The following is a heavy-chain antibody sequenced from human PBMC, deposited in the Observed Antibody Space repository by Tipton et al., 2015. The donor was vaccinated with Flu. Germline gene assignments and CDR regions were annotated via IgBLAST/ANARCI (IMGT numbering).Heavy chain of an antibody. Sequence: TLSLTCTVSGDSISSGSYYWSWIRQPAGKGLEWIGRIYTHVNTNYNPSLKSRVTIAVDTSKNHFSLKLSSVTVADTAVYFCARAPFGTYGSGSYYNIWGQGTLVTVSS. CDR2: IYTHVNT. CDR3: ARAPFGTYGSGSYYNI. D-gene: IGHD3-10*01. CDR1: GDSISSGSYY. V-gene: IGHV4-61*02. J-gene: IGHJ4*02.